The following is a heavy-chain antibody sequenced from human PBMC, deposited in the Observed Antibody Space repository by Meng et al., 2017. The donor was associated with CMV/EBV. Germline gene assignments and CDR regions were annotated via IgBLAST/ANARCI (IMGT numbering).Heavy chain of an antibody. CDR3: ARRGAYSGYLN. CDR1: GGSISSSSYY. D-gene: IGHD5-12*01. J-gene: IGHJ4*02. CDR2: SYYSGGT. V-gene: IGHV4-39*01. Sequence: SETLSLTCTVSGGSISSSSYYWGWIRQPPGKGLEWSGSSYYSGGTYYNPSPKRRVTISVDTSKNQFSLKLSYVTAADTAVYYCARRGAYSGYLNWGQGTLVTVSS.